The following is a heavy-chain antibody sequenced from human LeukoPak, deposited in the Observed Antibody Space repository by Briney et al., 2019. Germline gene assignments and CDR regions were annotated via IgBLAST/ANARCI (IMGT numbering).Heavy chain of an antibody. J-gene: IGHJ6*02. CDR3: ASLVPAASYYYYSMDV. Sequence: ASVKVSCKASGYTFTSYDINWVRQATGQGLEWMGWMNPNSGNTGYAQKFQGRVTMTRNTSISTAYMELSSLRSEDTAVYYCASLVPAASYYYYSMDVWGQGTTVTVSS. CDR1: GYTFTSYD. D-gene: IGHD2-2*01. CDR2: MNPNSGNT. V-gene: IGHV1-8*01.